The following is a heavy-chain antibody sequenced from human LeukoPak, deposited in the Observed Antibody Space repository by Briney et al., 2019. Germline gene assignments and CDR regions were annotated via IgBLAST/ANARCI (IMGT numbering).Heavy chain of an antibody. V-gene: IGHV3-30*03. CDR3: ARAYDSSWHNFDY. Sequence: GGSLRLSCAASGFTFNSYGMHWVRQAPGKGLEWVAVMSYDGSNKYYADSVKGRFTISRDNSKNTLFLEMDSLRGEDTAVYYCARAYDSSWHNFDYWGQGSLVTVSS. CDR2: MSYDGSNK. CDR1: GFTFNSYG. D-gene: IGHD6-13*01. J-gene: IGHJ4*02.